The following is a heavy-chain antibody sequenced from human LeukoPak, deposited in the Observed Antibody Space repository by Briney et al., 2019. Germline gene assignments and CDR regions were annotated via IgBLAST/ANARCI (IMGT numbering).Heavy chain of an antibody. D-gene: IGHD1-26*01. J-gene: IGHJ4*02. Sequence: PGGSLRLSCAASGFTFSNYAINWVRQAPGKGLEWVAYISGTSASIYYADSVKGRFSIARDNAKNSVYLQMNSLRAEDTAVYYCARDEPAGGATTNDYWGQGTLVTASS. CDR2: ISGTSASI. CDR3: ARDEPAGGATTNDY. V-gene: IGHV3-48*01. CDR1: GFTFSNYA.